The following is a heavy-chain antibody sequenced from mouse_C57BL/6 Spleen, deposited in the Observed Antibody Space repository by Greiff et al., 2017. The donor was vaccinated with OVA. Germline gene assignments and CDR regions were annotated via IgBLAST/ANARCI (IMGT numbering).Heavy chain of an antibody. V-gene: IGHV1-15*01. D-gene: IGHD2-14*01. CDR3: TRAIGRCAMGY. Sequence: VQLQQSGAELVRPGASVTLSCKASGYTFTDYDMHWVMQTPVHGLEWIGAIDPETGGTFYNQKFKGKATLTADKSSSTAYMELRSLTSEDSAVDCCTRAIGRCAMGYWGQGTSVTVSS. J-gene: IGHJ4*01. CDR2: IDPETGGT. CDR1: GYTFTDYD.